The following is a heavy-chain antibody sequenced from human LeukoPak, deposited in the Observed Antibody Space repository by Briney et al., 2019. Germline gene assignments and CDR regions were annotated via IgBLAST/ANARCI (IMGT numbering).Heavy chain of an antibody. D-gene: IGHD5-18*01. CDR1: GFTFSSYW. Sequence: PGGSLRLSCEASGFTFSSYWMHWVRQAPGKGLVWVSRINGDGSDTNSADSVKGRFTISGDNAKNTLYLQMNSLRAEDTALYYCVRGLGSGYSYAYGVYWGQGTLVTVSS. CDR3: VRGLGSGYSYAYGVY. CDR2: INGDGSDT. V-gene: IGHV3-74*01. J-gene: IGHJ4*02.